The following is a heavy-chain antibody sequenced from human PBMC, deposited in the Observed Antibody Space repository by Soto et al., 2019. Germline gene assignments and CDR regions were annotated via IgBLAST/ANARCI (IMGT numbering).Heavy chain of an antibody. V-gene: IGHV4-39*01. CDR2: IYYSGST. CDR1: GGSIISSSYY. Sequence: SETLSLTCTVSGGSIISSSYYWGLIRQPPGKGLEWIGSIYYSGSTYYNPSLKSRVTISVDTSKNQFSLKLSSVTAADTAVYYCASLAARRYYYYMDVWGKGTTVTVSS. J-gene: IGHJ6*03. CDR3: ASLAARRYYYYMDV. D-gene: IGHD6-6*01.